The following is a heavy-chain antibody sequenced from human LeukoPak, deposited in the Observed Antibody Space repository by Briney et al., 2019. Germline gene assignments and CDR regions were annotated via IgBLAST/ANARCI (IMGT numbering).Heavy chain of an antibody. D-gene: IGHD2-2*01. Sequence: TAGSLRLSCAASGFSFGDYGMSWGRQAPGKGLGLVSVRNWNGGSRGYANSLKGRFTISRENAKKAQFLMMKCLVAEATALYYCARALLYCSSTSCSFDYWGQGTLVTVPS. CDR3: ARALLYCSSTSCSFDY. V-gene: IGHV3-20*04. J-gene: IGHJ4*02. CDR2: RNWNGGSR. CDR1: GFSFGDYG.